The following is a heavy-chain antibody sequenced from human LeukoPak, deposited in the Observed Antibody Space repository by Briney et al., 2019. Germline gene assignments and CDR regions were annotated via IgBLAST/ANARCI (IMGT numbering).Heavy chain of an antibody. CDR3: ARYCSGGSCYDY. J-gene: IGHJ4*02. Sequence: PGGSLRLSCVASGFAFSSYWMSWVRQAPGKGLEWVANIKEDGSEKYYVDSVKGRFTISRDNAKNSLYLQMNSLRAEDTAVYCCARYCSGGSCYDYWGQGTLVTVSS. CDR1: GFAFSSYW. CDR2: IKEDGSEK. D-gene: IGHD2-15*01. V-gene: IGHV3-7*01.